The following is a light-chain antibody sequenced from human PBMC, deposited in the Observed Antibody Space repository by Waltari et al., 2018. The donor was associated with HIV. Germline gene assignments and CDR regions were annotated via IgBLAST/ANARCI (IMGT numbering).Light chain of an antibody. Sequence: EIVMTQSPDTLSVSPGERATLSCGASQSVTTNLAWYQQKPGQAPRLLFYGSSTRATGLPDRFSGSGSGTEFTLTISSLQSEDSAVYYCQQYNHWPWTFGQGTTVEIK. J-gene: IGKJ1*01. CDR1: QSVTTN. CDR3: QQYNHWPWT. V-gene: IGKV3-15*01. CDR2: GSS.